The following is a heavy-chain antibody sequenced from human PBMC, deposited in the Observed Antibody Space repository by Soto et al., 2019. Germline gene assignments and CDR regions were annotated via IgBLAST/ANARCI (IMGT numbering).Heavy chain of an antibody. CDR1: GYSFTSYW. Sequence: GESLKISCKGSGYSFTSYWIGWVRQMPGKGLEWMGIIYPGDSDTRYSPSFQGQVTISADKSISTAYLQWSSLKASDTAMYYCARLSMAAGKLYYYGMDVWGQGTTVTVSS. D-gene: IGHD6-13*01. V-gene: IGHV5-51*01. CDR3: ARLSMAAGKLYYYGMDV. CDR2: IYPGDSDT. J-gene: IGHJ6*02.